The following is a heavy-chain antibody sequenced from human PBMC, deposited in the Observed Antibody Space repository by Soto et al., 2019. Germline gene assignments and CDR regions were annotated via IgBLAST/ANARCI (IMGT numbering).Heavy chain of an antibody. CDR3: ARGKYSSSLRGMDV. CDR1: GGSFSGYY. CDR2: INHSGST. Sequence: QVQLQQWGAGLLKPLETLSLTCAVYGGSFSGYYWSWIRQPPGKGLEWIGEINHSGSTNYNPSLKSRVTISVDTSKNQFSLKLSSVTAADTAVYYCARGKYSSSLRGMDVWGQGTTVTVSS. D-gene: IGHD6-13*01. J-gene: IGHJ6*02. V-gene: IGHV4-34*01.